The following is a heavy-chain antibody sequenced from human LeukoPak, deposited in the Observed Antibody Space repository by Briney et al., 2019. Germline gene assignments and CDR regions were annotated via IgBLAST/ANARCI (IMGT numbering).Heavy chain of an antibody. J-gene: IGHJ5*02. V-gene: IGHV3-33*06. CDR3: AKPPASMIVVVMNNWFDP. CDR2: TWHNGYD. Sequence: GGSLRLSCAASGFSLSTCGMHWVRQAPGKGLEWVAVTWHNGYDYYAPSVKGRATISRDNSKNTLYLQMNSLRVEDTAAYYCAKPPASMIVVVMNNWFDPWGQGTLVTVSS. CDR1: GFSLSTCG. D-gene: IGHD3-22*01.